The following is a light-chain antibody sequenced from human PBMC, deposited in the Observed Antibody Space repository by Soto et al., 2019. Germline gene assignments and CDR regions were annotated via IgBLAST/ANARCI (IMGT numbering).Light chain of an antibody. CDR3: QQYGSSST. CDR1: QTVSSTY. V-gene: IGKV3-20*01. J-gene: IGKJ2*01. Sequence: EIVLTQSPGTLSLSPGGRATLSCRASQTVSSTYLAWYQQKPGQAPRLLIYGASNRATGIPDRFSGSWSGTDFTLTINGLEPEDFAVYYCQQYGSSSTFGQGTKLEIK. CDR2: GAS.